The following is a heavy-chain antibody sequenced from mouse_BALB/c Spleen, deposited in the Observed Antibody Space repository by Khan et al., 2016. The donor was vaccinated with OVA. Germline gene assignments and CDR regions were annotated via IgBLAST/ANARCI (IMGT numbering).Heavy chain of an antibody. D-gene: IGHD1-1*01. CDR3: ARAEGNYYDYAA. CDR2: IAPGSGDA. V-gene: IGHV1S41*01. J-gene: IGHJ2*01. CDR1: GYTFTSYW. Sequence: DLVKPGASVKLSCTASGYTFTSYWINWIKQRPGQGLEWLGRIAPGSGDAYYNELFKGKATLTVDPSSSTAYIQLSSLSSEDSVVYFGARAEGNYYDYAAWGQGATLTVSS.